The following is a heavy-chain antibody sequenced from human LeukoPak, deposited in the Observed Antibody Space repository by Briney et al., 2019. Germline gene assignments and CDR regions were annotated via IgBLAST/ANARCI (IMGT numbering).Heavy chain of an antibody. CDR2: ISSSSSTI. CDR3: ARYGGDGSGSPNFDY. J-gene: IGHJ4*02. Sequence: RGSLRLSCAASGFTFSSYSMNWVRQAPGKGLEWVSYISSSSSTIYYADSVKGRFTISRDNAKNSLYLQMNSLRDEDTAVSYCARYGGDGSGSPNFDYWGPGTLVTVSS. V-gene: IGHV3-48*02. CDR1: GFTFSSYS. D-gene: IGHD3-10*01.